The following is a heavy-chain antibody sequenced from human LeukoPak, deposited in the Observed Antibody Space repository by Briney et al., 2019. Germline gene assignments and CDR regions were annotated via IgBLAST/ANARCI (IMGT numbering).Heavy chain of an antibody. Sequence: SQTLSLTCAISGDTLSSDIAACNCIRQSPSRGLEWLGKTYYRSKWYNDYAGSVKSRITINPDTSKNQFSLQLNSVIPEDTAVYYCVRGVAATGFDSWGQGTLVTVSS. J-gene: IGHJ4*02. CDR3: VRGVAATGFDS. V-gene: IGHV6-1*01. D-gene: IGHD6-13*01. CDR1: GDTLSSDIAA. CDR2: TYYRSKWYN.